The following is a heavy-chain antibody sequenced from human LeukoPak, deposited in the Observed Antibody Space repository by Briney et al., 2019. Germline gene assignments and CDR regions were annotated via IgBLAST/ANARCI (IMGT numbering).Heavy chain of an antibody. D-gene: IGHD2-2*01. Sequence: GGSLRLSCAASDFTVGTNFMSWVRQAPGEGLEWVSVIHSGGTTFYADSVKGRFTISRDNSKNTLYLQMNSLRAEDTAMYYCVPGHYAGSASWGQGTLVTVSS. CDR2: IHSGGTT. CDR3: VPGHYAGSAS. J-gene: IGHJ5*02. CDR1: DFTVGTNF. V-gene: IGHV3-53*01.